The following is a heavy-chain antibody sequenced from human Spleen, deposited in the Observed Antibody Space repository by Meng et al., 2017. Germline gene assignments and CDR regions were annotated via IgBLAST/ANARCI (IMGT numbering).Heavy chain of an antibody. CDR3: NDPIAVDYYYYGLDV. CDR1: GFTFGDYA. V-gene: IGHV3-49*04. J-gene: IGHJ6*02. Sequence: GESLKISCTASGFTFGDYAMGWVRQAPGKGLEWVGFIRSKAYGGTTEYAASVRGRFTISRDNSKSIAYLQMNSLKTEDTGVYYCNDPIAVDYYYYGLDVWGQGTTVTVSS. CDR2: IRSKAYGGTT. D-gene: IGHD6-19*01.